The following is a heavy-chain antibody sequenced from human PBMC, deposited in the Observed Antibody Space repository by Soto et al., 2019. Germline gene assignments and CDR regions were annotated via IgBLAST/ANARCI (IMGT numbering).Heavy chain of an antibody. CDR2: ISCCGGST. CDR1: GFNFKKFA. V-gene: IGHV3-23*01. Sequence: PGGSLRLSCVASGFNFKKFAMSWVRQAPGEGLEWVSGISCCGGSTSYADSVKGRFSIARDDSTNTLSLQMNNLRVEDTAQYHCEKADGQQWLLHHLDKCGQGPLVTVYS. J-gene: IGHJ4*02. D-gene: IGHD6-19*01. CDR3: EKADGQQWLLHHLDK.